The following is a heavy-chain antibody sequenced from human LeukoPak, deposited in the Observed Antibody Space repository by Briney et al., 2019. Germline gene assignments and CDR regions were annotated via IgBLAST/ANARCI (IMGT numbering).Heavy chain of an antibody. CDR2: ISYDGSNK. CDR1: GFTFSSYA. J-gene: IGHJ4*02. CDR3: ARDLNYDY. V-gene: IGHV3-30-3*01. Sequence: ERSLRLSCAASGFTFSSYAMHWVRQAPGKGLEWVAVISYDGSNKYYADSVKGRFTISRDNSKNTLYLQMNSLRAEDTAVYYCARDLNYDYWGQGTLVTVSS.